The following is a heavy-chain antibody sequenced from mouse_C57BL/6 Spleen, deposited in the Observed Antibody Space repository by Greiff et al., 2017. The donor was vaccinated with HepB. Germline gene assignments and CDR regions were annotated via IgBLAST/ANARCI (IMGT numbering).Heavy chain of an antibody. CDR2: INPSNGGT. CDR1: GYTFTSYW. Sequence: QVHVKQPGTELVKPGASVKLSCKASGYTFTSYWMHWVKQRPGQGLEWIGNINPSNGGTNYNEKFKSKATLTVDKSSSTAYMQLSSLTSEDSAVYYCAIRGSYGSSHYFDYWGQGTTLTVSS. J-gene: IGHJ2*01. V-gene: IGHV1-53*01. CDR3: AIRGSYGSSHYFDY. D-gene: IGHD1-1*01.